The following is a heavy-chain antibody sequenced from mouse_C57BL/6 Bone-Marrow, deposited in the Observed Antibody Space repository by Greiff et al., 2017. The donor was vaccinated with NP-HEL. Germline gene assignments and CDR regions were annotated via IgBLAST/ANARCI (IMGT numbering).Heavy chain of an antibody. D-gene: IGHD1-1*01. CDR2: IWTGGGT. CDR1: GFSLTSYA. CDR3: ARNLIYYYGSFYAMDY. V-gene: IGHV2-9-1*01. Sequence: VKLQESGPGLVAPSQSLSITCTASGFSLTSYAISWVRQPPGKGLEWLGVIWTGGGTNYNSALKSRLSISKDNSKSQVFLKMNSLQTDDTDRYYCARNLIYYYGSFYAMDYWGQGTSVTVSS. J-gene: IGHJ4*01.